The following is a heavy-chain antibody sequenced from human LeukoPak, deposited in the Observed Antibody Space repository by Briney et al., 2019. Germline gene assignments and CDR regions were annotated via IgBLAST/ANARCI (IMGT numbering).Heavy chain of an antibody. CDR3: ARRGRSGSLDAFDI. V-gene: IGHV1-2*02. Sequence: ASVKVSCKASGYTFTGYYMHWVRQAPGQGLEWMGWINPNSGGTNYAQKFQGRVTMTTDTSTSTAYMELRSLRSDDTAVYYCARRGRSGSLDAFDIWGQGTMVTVSS. CDR1: GYTFTGYY. D-gene: IGHD1-26*01. J-gene: IGHJ3*02. CDR2: INPNSGGT.